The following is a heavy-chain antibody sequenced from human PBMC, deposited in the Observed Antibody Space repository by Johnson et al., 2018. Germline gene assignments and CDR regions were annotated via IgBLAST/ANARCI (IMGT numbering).Heavy chain of an antibody. J-gene: IGHJ3*02. Sequence: QEQLVEAGGGVVQPGRSLGLSCAASGFSFGSFAMHWVRQAPGKGLEWVAFLSYDGNNKYYADSVKGRFTISRDNSNNTLYAQMNSLRAEDTALYYCAKDIRDGYTPGAFDIWGQGTMVTVSS. CDR1: GFSFGSFA. V-gene: IGHV3-30-3*01. CDR3: AKDIRDGYTPGAFDI. D-gene: IGHD5-24*01. CDR2: LSYDGNNK.